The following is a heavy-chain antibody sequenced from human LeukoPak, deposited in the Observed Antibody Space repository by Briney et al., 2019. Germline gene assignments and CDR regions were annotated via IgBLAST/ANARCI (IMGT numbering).Heavy chain of an antibody. CDR3: ATDRQVLLPVES. D-gene: IGHD2-8*02. J-gene: IGHJ4*02. Sequence: GGSLRFSAATSRFTFSSNGMRRDRQAPGKGMVWGSSISGSGGITYYADSVKGRFTISRDNSKSTRSLQMNSLRVEDTAIYYCATDRQVLLPVESWGQGTLVTVSS. CDR2: ISGSGGIT. CDR1: RFTFSSNG. V-gene: IGHV3-23*01.